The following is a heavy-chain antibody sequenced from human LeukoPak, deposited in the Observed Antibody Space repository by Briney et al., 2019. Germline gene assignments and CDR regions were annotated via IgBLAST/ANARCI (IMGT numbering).Heavy chain of an antibody. V-gene: IGHV1-46*01. CDR1: RYTFTSYY. D-gene: IGHD5-12*01. CDR3: ARGRRYSGYGVWEFDY. J-gene: IGHJ4*02. CDR2: INPRGGST. Sequence: GSVKVSCKASRYTFTSYYMHWVRQAPGQGVEWMGRINPRGGSTSYAQKFQGRVTMTRDTSTSTVYMELSSLRSEDTAVYYCARGRRYSGYGVWEFDYWGQGTLVTVSS.